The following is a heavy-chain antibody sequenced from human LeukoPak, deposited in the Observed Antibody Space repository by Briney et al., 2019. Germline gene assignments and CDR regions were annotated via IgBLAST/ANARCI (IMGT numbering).Heavy chain of an antibody. V-gene: IGHV4-38-2*02. Sequence: SETLSLTCTVSGYSISSGYYWGWIRQPPGKGLEWIGSVYHSGSTYYNPSLKSRVTISLDTSKNQFSLKLSSVTAADTAVYYCASRPYYYAFDYWGQGTLVTVSS. CDR2: VYHSGST. CDR3: ASRPYYYAFDY. CDR1: GYSISSGYY. J-gene: IGHJ4*02. D-gene: IGHD3-10*01.